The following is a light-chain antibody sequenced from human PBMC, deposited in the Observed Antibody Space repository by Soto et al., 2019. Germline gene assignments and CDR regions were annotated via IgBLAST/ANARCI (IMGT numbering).Light chain of an antibody. Sequence: QSVLTQPLSASGTPGQTVTISCSGTNSNIGTHYVSWYQHFPGTAPKLLIYTSNQRPSGVPDRFSGSKSGTSASLAISGLRSEDEADYYCAAWDDSLSGRVFGGGTKLTV. CDR2: TSN. J-gene: IGLJ3*02. CDR1: NSNIGTHY. V-gene: IGLV1-47*02. CDR3: AAWDDSLSGRV.